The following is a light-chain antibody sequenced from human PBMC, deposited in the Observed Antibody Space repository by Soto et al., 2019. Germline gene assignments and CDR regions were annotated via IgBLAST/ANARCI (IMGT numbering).Light chain of an antibody. V-gene: IGLV1-47*01. J-gene: IGLJ1*01. CDR2: RND. CDR1: SSNIGNNY. Sequence: QSVLTQSPSVSAAPGQKVTISCSGSSSNIGNNYVSWYQQLPGTAPKLLVYRNDQWPSGVPGRFSGSKSGTSASLAINGLRSEDEADYYCASWDDSLSGFVFGTGTKLTVL. CDR3: ASWDDSLSGFV.